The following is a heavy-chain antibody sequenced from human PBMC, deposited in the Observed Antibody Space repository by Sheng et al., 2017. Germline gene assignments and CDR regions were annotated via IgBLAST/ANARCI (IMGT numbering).Heavy chain of an antibody. Sequence: VQLVESGGGLVKPGESLTLSCAASGFSFRTAWMSWVRQAPGKGPEWVGRIKSKPHGGTTDYAAPVKGRFTVSRDDSKNTLSLQMNSLNTEDTAVYYCTTDGGDFSAPVSGSGTYHVLDFWGQGTLVTVSS. V-gene: IGHV3-15*01. CDR2: IKSKPHGGTT. CDR3: TTDGGDFSAPVSGSGTYHVLDF. J-gene: IGHJ4*02. CDR1: GFSFRTAW. D-gene: IGHD3-10*01.